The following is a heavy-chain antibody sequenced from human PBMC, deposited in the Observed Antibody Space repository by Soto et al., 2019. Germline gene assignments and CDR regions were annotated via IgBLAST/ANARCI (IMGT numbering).Heavy chain of an antibody. CDR1: GGSISSGGYY. Sequence: SETLSLTCTVSGGSISSGGYYWSWIRQHPGKGLEWIGYIYYSGSTYYNPSLKSRVTISVDTSKNQFSLKLSSVTAADTAVYYCARADVDTAMVSLDYWGQGTLVTVSS. V-gene: IGHV4-31*03. J-gene: IGHJ4*02. D-gene: IGHD5-18*01. CDR3: ARADVDTAMVSLDY. CDR2: IYYSGST.